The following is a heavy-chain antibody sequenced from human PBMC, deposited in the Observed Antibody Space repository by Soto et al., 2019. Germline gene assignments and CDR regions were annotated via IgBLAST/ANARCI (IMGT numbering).Heavy chain of an antibody. D-gene: IGHD3-10*01. J-gene: IGHJ4*02. CDR1: GFTFSSYA. CDR3: AKAAVRGSPFYYFDY. CDR2: ISGSGGST. V-gene: IGHV3-23*01. Sequence: GVLRLSCAASGFTFSSYAMSWVRQAPGKGLEWVSAISGSGGSTYYADSVKGRLTISRDNSKNTLYLQMNSLRAEDTAVYYCAKAAVRGSPFYYFDYWGQGTLVTVSS.